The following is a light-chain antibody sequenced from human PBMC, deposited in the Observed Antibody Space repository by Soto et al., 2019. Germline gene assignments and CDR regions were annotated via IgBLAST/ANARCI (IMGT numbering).Light chain of an antibody. CDR1: SRDVGGYNY. J-gene: IGLJ1*01. CDR3: SSYAGSSNV. Sequence: QSVLTQPPSASGSPGQSVAISCTGTSRDVGGYNYVSWYQQHPGKAPKLIIYEVNKRPSGVPDRCSGSKSCNTASLTVSGLQAEDEADYYCSSYAGSSNVFGAGTKLTVL. CDR2: EVN. V-gene: IGLV2-8*01.